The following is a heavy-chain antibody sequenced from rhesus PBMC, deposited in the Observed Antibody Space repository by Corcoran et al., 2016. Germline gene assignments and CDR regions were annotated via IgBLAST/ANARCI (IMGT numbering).Heavy chain of an antibody. CDR3: AGDALDS. Sequence: QVQLQESGPGLVEPSETLSLTCAVSGYFIRSNYSWNWIHQPPGKGLGWIGSIYGSGWSNYLNPSLKSRVTLSVDTSKNQFSLKLNSVTAADTAVYYCAGDALDSWGQGVVVIVSS. CDR2: IYGSGWSN. V-gene: IGHV4S14*01. J-gene: IGHJ6*01. CDR1: GYFIRSNY.